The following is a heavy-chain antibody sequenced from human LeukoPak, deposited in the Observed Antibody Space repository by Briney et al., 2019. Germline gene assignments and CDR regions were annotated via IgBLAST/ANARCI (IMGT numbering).Heavy chain of an antibody. CDR3: ARTEWELVSY. CDR1: GFTFSSYE. V-gene: IGHV3-7*01. D-gene: IGHD1-26*01. J-gene: IGHJ4*02. Sequence: PGGSLRLSCAASGFTFSSYEMNWVRQAPGKGLECVANIKVDENEKYYVDSVKGRFTISRDNAKNSLYLQMDSLRVEDTAIYYCARTEWELVSYWGQGALVTVSA. CDR2: IKVDENEK.